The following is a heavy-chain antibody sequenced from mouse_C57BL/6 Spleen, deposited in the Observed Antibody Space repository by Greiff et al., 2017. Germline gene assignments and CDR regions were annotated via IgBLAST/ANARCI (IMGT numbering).Heavy chain of an antibody. D-gene: IGHD1-1*01. V-gene: IGHV1-81*01. CDR2: IYPRSGNT. J-gene: IGHJ2*01. CDR1: GYTFTSYG. CDR3: ARPHYGSSYPHY. Sequence: VKLQESGAELARPGASVKLSCKASGYTFTSYGISWVKQRTGQGLEWIGEIYPRSGNTYYNEKFKGKATLTADKSSSTAYMELRSLTSEDSAVYFCARPHYGSSYPHYWGQGTTLTVSS.